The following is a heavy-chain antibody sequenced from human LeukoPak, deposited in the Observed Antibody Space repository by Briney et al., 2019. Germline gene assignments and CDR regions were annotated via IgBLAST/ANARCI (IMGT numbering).Heavy chain of an antibody. D-gene: IGHD3-22*01. CDR1: GGSISSSSYY. CDR3: ARHHRVYDSSGPVFD. CDR2: IYYSGST. J-gene: IGHJ4*02. Sequence: SETLSLTCTVSGGSISSSSYYWGWIRQPPGKGLEWIGSIYYSGSTYYNPSLKSRVTISVDTSKNQFSLKLSSVTAADTAVYYCARHHRVYDSSGPVFDWGRGTLVTVSS. V-gene: IGHV4-39*01.